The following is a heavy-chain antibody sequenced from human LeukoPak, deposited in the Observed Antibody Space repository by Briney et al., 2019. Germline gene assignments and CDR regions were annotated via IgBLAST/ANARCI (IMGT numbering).Heavy chain of an antibody. Sequence: GGSLRLSCAASGFTFDDYAMPWVRQAPGKGLEWVSLISGDGGSTYYADSVKGRFTISRDNSKNSLYLQMNSLRTEDTALYYCAKDISPGRGWYYMDVWGKGTTVTVSS. J-gene: IGHJ6*03. CDR1: GFTFDDYA. CDR3: AKDISPGRGWYYMDV. CDR2: ISGDGGST. D-gene: IGHD1-14*01. V-gene: IGHV3-43*02.